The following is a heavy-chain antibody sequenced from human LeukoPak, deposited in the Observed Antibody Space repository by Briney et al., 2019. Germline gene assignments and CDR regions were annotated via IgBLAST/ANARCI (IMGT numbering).Heavy chain of an antibody. CDR3: TRTYYGSGTYSQSDF. V-gene: IGHV3-74*01. CDR1: GFTFSSYW. CDR2: INSDGSTT. D-gene: IGHD3-10*01. Sequence: GGSRRLSCAASGFTFSSYWMHWVRQAPGKGLVWVSRINSDGSTTSYADSVKGRFTISRDNAKNTLYPQMNSLRAEDTAVYYCTRTYYGSGTYSQSDFWGQGTLVTVSS. J-gene: IGHJ4*02.